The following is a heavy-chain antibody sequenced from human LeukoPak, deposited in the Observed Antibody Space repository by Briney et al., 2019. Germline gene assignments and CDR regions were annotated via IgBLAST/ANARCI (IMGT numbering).Heavy chain of an antibody. CDR2: ISWNSGSI. J-gene: IGHJ4*02. D-gene: IGHD3-10*01. CDR1: GFTFDDYA. Sequence: SGGSLRLSCAASGFTFDDYAMHWVRQAPGKGLEWVSGISWNSGSIGYADSVKGRFTISRDNAKNSLYLQMNSLRAEDTAVYYCARVHYYGSGSHWGQGTLVTVSS. V-gene: IGHV3-9*01. CDR3: ARVHYYGSGSH.